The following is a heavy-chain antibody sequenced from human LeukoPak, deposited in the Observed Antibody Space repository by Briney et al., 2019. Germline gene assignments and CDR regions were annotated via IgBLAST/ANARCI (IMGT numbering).Heavy chain of an antibody. CDR1: GFTFDDYG. CDR3: ARTRGGYDDSSGYYYGAFDI. J-gene: IGHJ3*02. Sequence: GGSLRLSCAASGFTFDDYGMSWVRQAPGKGLEWVSGINWNGGSTGYADSVKGRFTISRDNAKNSLYLQMNSLRAEDTALYYCARTRGGYDDSSGYYYGAFDIWGQGTMVTVSS. CDR2: INWNGGST. D-gene: IGHD3-22*01. V-gene: IGHV3-20*04.